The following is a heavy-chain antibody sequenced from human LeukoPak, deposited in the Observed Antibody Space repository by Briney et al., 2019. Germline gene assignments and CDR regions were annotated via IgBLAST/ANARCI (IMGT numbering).Heavy chain of an antibody. V-gene: IGHV3-23*01. Sequence: PGGSLRLSCAASGFTFSSYAMSWVRQAPGKGLEWVSAISGSGGSTYYADSVKGRFTISRDNSKNTLYLQMNSLRAEDTAVYYCAKFITGYLGGHYYYYGMDVWGQGTTVTVSS. CDR3: AKFITGYLGGHYYYYGMDV. J-gene: IGHJ6*02. CDR2: ISGSGGST. CDR1: GFTFSSYA. D-gene: IGHD3-9*01.